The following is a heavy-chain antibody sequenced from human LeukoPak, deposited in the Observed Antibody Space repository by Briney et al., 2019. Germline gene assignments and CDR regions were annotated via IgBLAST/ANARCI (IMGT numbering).Heavy chain of an antibody. V-gene: IGHV4-39*01. CDR3: ARKSSSGYSLAYYFDY. Sequence: SETLSLTCTVSGGSLSSSSYYWGWIRQPPGKGLEWIGSIYYSGSTYYNPSLKSRVTISVDTSKNQFSLKLSSVAAADTAVYYCARKSSSGYSLAYYFDYWGQGTLVTVSS. CDR1: GGSLSSSSYY. CDR2: IYYSGST. D-gene: IGHD3-22*01. J-gene: IGHJ4*02.